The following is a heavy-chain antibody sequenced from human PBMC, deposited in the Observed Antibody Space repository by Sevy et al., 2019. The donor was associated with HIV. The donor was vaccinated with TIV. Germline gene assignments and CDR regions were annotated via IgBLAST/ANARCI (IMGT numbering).Heavy chain of an antibody. CDR2: IYYSGST. V-gene: IGHV4-59*01. J-gene: IGHJ5*02. CDR1: GGSISSYY. Sequence: SETLSLTCTVSGGSISSYYWSWIRQPPGKGLEWIGYIYYSGSTNYNPSLRSRVTISVDTSKNQFSLKLSSVTAADTAVYYCAGAIAPTVVAATPFFFGWFDPWGQGTLVTVSS. D-gene: IGHD2-15*01. CDR3: AGAIAPTVVAATPFFFGWFDP.